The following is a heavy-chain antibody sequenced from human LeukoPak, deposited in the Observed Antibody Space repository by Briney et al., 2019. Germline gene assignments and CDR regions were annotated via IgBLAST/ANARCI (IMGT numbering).Heavy chain of an antibody. D-gene: IGHD6-19*01. Sequence: PSETLSLTCAVYGGSFSGYYWGWIRQPPGKGLEWIGEINHSGSTNYNPSLKSRVTISVDTSKNQFSLKLSSVTAADTAVYYCARVGYSSGWYPDYWGQGTLVTVSS. CDR1: GGSFSGYY. V-gene: IGHV4-34*01. CDR3: ARVGYSSGWYPDY. J-gene: IGHJ4*02. CDR2: INHSGST.